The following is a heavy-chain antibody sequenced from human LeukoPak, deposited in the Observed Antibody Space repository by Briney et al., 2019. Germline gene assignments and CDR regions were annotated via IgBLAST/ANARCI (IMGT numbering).Heavy chain of an antibody. D-gene: IGHD6-19*01. J-gene: IGHJ4*02. CDR3: ARLMEISTVAGTYYFDY. Sequence: KFQGRVTITRDASASTAYMELSSLRSEDTAVYYCARLMEISTVAGTYYFDYWGQGTLVTVSS. V-gene: IGHV1-3*01.